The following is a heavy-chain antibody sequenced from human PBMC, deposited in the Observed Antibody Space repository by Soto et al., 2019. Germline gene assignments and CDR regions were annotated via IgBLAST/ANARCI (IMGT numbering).Heavy chain of an antibody. CDR2: TSHDGSNK. V-gene: IGHV3-30*18. Sequence: PGGSLRLSCAASGFSFSTYGIHWVRQAPGKGLEWVAATSHDGSNKYYAESVKGRFTISRDNSKNTLYLQMNSLRAEDTAVYNCAKGLSYGFDYYYYGMDVWGQGTPVTVSS. CDR1: GFSFSTYG. J-gene: IGHJ6*02. CDR3: AKGLSYGFDYYYYGMDV. D-gene: IGHD3-10*01.